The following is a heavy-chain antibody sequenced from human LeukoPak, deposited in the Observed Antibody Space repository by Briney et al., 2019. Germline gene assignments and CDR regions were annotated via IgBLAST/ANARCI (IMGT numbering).Heavy chain of an antibody. CDR3: TRSGLTGMRKYPRADYYYYGMDV. J-gene: IGHJ6*02. D-gene: IGHD2-2*02. V-gene: IGHV4-59*12. Sequence: SETLSLTCSVSGGSISSYYWSWIRQPPGKGLEWIGYIYYSGSTNYNPSLKSRVTISVDTSTNQFSLKLSSVTAADTAVYFCTRSGLTGMRKYPRADYYYYGMDVWGQGTAVTVSS. CDR2: IYYSGST. CDR1: GGSISSYY.